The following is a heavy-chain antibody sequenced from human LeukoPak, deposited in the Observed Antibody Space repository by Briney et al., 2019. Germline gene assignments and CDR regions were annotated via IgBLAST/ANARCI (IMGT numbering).Heavy chain of an antibody. CDR2: ISFGGNIK. CDR3: ASSSAWKEVYY. D-gene: IGHD6-25*01. Sequence: GGSLRLSCAASGLTFSNYAMSWVRQAPGKGLEWVAVISFGGNIKYYVDSVKGRFTISRDNSENTLYLQMDSLRPEDTAVYYCASSSAWKEVYYWGQGTLVAVSS. J-gene: IGHJ4*02. V-gene: IGHV3-30*04. CDR1: GLTFSNYA.